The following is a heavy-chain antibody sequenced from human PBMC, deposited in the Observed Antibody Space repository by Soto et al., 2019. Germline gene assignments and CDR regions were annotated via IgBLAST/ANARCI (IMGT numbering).Heavy chain of an antibody. CDR2: ISGSGGST. Sequence: GGSLRLSCAASGFTFSSYAMSWVRQAPGKGLEWVSAISGSGGSTYYADSVKGRFTISRDNSKNTLYLQMNSLRAEDTAVYYCAKDFYYDILTGNNWFDPWGQGTLVTVSS. V-gene: IGHV3-23*01. CDR3: AKDFYYDILTGNNWFDP. J-gene: IGHJ5*02. D-gene: IGHD3-9*01. CDR1: GFTFSSYA.